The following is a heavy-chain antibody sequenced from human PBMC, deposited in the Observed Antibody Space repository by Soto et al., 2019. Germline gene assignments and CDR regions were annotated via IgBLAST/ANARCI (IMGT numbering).Heavy chain of an antibody. CDR2: ISANGQGV. Sequence: GGSLRLSCAASGFTFSINAMSWVRQAPGKGLEWVSAISANGQGVYYADSVRGRFTISRDNSKNTVFLHMDSLRAEDTAVYYCAKDRDYPRDQFHYWGQGTLVTVSS. V-gene: IGHV3-23*01. J-gene: IGHJ4*02. CDR1: GFTFSINA. CDR3: AKDRDYPRDQFHY. D-gene: IGHD2-2*01.